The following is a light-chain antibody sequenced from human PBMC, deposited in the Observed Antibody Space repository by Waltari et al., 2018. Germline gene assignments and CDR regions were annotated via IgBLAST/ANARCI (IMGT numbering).Light chain of an antibody. CDR3: QKYGTHPAT. V-gene: IGKV3-20*01. J-gene: IGKJ1*01. CDR1: QSVGRT. Sequence: EIVLTQSPGTLSLSPGERATLSCRASQSVGRTLAWYQQKAGQAPRPLIYDASSRATDIPDRFSGSGSGTDFSLTISRLEPEDFAVYYCQKYGTHPATFGQGTRVEIK. CDR2: DAS.